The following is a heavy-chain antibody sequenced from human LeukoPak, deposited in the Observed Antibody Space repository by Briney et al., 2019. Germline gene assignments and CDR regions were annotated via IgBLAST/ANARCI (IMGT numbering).Heavy chain of an antibody. D-gene: IGHD3-22*01. CDR3: ATDPATYYYDSRGYNQFDY. CDR1: GYTLTELS. CDR2: FDPEDGET. J-gene: IGHJ4*02. V-gene: IGHV1-24*01. Sequence: GASVKVSCKVSGYTLTELSMHWVRQAPGKGLEWMGGFDPEDGETIYAQKFQGRVTMTEDTSTDTAYMELSSLRSEDTAVYHCATDPATYYYDSRGYNQFDYWGQGTLVTVSS.